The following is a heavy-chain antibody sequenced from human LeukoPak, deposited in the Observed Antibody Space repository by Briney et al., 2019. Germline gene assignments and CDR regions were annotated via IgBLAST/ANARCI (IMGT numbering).Heavy chain of an antibody. D-gene: IGHD3-3*01. Sequence: SETLSLTCTVSGGSISSSSYYWGWIRQPPGNGLEWVGSIYYSGSTYYNPSLKSRVTISVDTSKNQFSLKLSSVIAADTAVYYCARLGGITIFGVVTRYYFDYWGQGTLVTVSS. CDR3: ARLGGITIFGVVTRYYFDY. V-gene: IGHV4-39*01. CDR2: IYYSGST. J-gene: IGHJ4*02. CDR1: GGSISSSSYY.